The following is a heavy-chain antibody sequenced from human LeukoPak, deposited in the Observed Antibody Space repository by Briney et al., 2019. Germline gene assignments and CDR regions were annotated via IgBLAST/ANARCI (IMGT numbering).Heavy chain of an antibody. D-gene: IGHD6-19*01. J-gene: IGHJ4*02. CDR1: GFTFSNSV. Sequence: GGSLRLSCAASGFTFSNSVMSWVRQAPGKGLEWVSGISGSGDSTYYADSVKGRFTISRDNSKNTLYLQMNSLRLEDTAAYYCAKIRAPSGWFNSDYWGQETLVTVCS. V-gene: IGHV3-23*01. CDR3: AKIRAPSGWFNSDY. CDR2: ISGSGDST.